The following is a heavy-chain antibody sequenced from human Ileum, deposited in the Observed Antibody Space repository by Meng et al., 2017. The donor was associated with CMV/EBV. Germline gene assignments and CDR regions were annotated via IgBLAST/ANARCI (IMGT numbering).Heavy chain of an antibody. Sequence: GGSLRLSCAASGFTFSSYEMNWVRQAPGKGLEWVSYISSSGSTKYYADSVKGRFTISRDNAKNSLYLQMNSLRAEDTAVYYCARHSSSFIDYWGQGTLVTVSS. CDR2: ISSSGSTK. CDR3: ARHSSSFIDY. V-gene: IGHV3-48*03. D-gene: IGHD6-13*01. CDR1: GFTFSSYE. J-gene: IGHJ4*02.